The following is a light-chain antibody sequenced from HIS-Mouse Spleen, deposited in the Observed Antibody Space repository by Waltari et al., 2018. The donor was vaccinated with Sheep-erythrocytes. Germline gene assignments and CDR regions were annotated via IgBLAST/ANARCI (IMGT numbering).Light chain of an antibody. V-gene: IGLV2-8*01. CDR1: SSDVGGYNY. Sequence: QSALTQPPSASGSPGQSVTISCTGTSSDVGGYNYFAWYQQHPGKAPKLMIYEVSKRPSGVPDRFSGCKSGNTASLTVAGLQAEDEADYYCSSDAGSNNWVFGGGTKLTVL. CDR2: EVS. CDR3: SSDAGSNNWV. J-gene: IGLJ3*02.